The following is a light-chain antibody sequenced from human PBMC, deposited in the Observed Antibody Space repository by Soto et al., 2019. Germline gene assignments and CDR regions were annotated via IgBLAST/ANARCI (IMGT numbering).Light chain of an antibody. CDR1: QSVSSS. J-gene: IGKJ1*01. CDR2: GAS. CDR3: QHYNNWPPWT. V-gene: IGKV3-15*01. Sequence: EIVMTQSPATLSVSPGERATLSCRASQSVSSSLAWYQQKPGQAPRLLIYGASTRATGIPVRFSGSGSGTEFTLTISSLQSEDFAVYYCQHYNNWPPWTFGQGTRWIS.